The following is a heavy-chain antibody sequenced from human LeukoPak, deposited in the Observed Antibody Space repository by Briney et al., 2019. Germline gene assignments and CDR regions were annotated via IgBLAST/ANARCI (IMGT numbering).Heavy chain of an antibody. CDR2: ISGSGGST. J-gene: IGHJ3*02. CDR3: AKAAYSSSWYSPNDAFDI. Sequence: GGSLRLSCAASGFTFSSYAMSWVRQAPGKGLEWVSAISGSGGSTYYADSVKGRFTISRDNSKNTLYLQMNSLRAEDTAVYYCAKAAYSSSWYSPNDAFDIWGQGTKVTVSS. D-gene: IGHD6-13*01. V-gene: IGHV3-23*01. CDR1: GFTFSSYA.